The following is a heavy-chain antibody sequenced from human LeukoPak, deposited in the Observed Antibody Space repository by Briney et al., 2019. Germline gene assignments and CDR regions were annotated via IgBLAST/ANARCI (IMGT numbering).Heavy chain of an antibody. Sequence: SETLSLTCTVSGGSISSHYWSWIRQPPGKGLEWIGYIYYSGSTNYHPSLKSRVTISIDASKNQFSLKLGSVTAADTAVYYCARLVRGYFDYWGQGTLVTVSS. CDR3: ARLVRGYFDY. V-gene: IGHV4-59*11. CDR1: GGSISSHY. J-gene: IGHJ4*02. CDR2: IYYSGST.